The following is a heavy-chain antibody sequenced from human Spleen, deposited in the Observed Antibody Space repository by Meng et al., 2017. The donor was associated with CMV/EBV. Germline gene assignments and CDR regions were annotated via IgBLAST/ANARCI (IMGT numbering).Heavy chain of an antibody. Sequence: GGSLRLSCAASGFTFSSYSMNWVRQAPGKGMEWVSSISSSSSYIYYADSVKGRFTISRDNAKNSLSLQMNSLSAEDTAVYYCARLRYYEFWSGYYRGGYYGMDVWGQGTTVTVSS. D-gene: IGHD3-3*01. V-gene: IGHV3-21*01. CDR3: ARLRYYEFWSGYYRGGYYGMDV. CDR1: GFTFSSYS. CDR2: ISSSSSYI. J-gene: IGHJ6*02.